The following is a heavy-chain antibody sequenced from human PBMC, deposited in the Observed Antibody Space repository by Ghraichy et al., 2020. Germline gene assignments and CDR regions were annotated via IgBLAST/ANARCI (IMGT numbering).Heavy chain of an antibody. J-gene: IGHJ6*02. D-gene: IGHD2-15*01. CDR1: GFTFSSYW. Sequence: GGSLRLSCAASGFTFSSYWMSWVRQAPGKGLEWVANIKQDGSEKYYVDSVKGRFTISRDNAKNSLYLQMNSLRAEDTAVYYCRTATGHYYYYGMDVWGQGTTVTVSS. V-gene: IGHV3-7*01. CDR3: RTATGHYYYYGMDV. CDR2: IKQDGSEK.